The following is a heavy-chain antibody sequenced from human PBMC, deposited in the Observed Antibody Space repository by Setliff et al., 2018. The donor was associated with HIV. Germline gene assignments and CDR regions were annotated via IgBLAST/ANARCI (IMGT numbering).Heavy chain of an antibody. D-gene: IGHD4-17*01. CDR3: ARGTTATDYYYYMDV. J-gene: IGHJ6*03. V-gene: IGHV1-69-2*01. CDR1: GYTFTDYY. Sequence: ASVKVSCKASGYTFTDYYMHWVQQAPGKGLEWMGRVEPQHGETIFAGKFQGRVTITADTSTDTAYMELSSLRSEDTAVYFCARGTTATDYYYYMDVWGEGTSVTVSS. CDR2: VEPQHGET.